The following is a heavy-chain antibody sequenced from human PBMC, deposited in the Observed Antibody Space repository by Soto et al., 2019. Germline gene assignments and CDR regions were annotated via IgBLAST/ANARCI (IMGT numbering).Heavy chain of an antibody. V-gene: IGHV1-46*01. J-gene: IGHJ4*02. CDR1: GYTFTSYY. CDR3: AKDMRSLSYSSSWLTD. CDR2: INPSGGST. Sequence: ASVKVSCKASGYTFTSYYMHWVRQAPGQGLEWMGIINPSGGSTSYAQKFQGRVTMTRDTSTSTVYMELSSLRSEDTAVYYCAKDMRSLSYSSSWLTDWGQGTLVTVSS. D-gene: IGHD6-13*01.